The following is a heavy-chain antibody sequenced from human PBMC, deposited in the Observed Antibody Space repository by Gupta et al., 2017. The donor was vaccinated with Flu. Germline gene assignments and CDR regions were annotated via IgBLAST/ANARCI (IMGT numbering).Heavy chain of an antibody. V-gene: IGHV1-18*01. CDR2: ISAYNGNT. D-gene: IGHD6-13*01. CDR1: GYTFTSYG. CDR3: ASPRNGAAAGHEHGTNNYYYYYGMDV. Sequence: QVQLVQSGAEVKKPGASVKVSCKASGYTFTSYGISWVRQAPGQGLEWMGWISAYNGNTNYAQKLQGRVTMTTDTSTSTAYMELRSLRSDDTAVYYWASPRNGAAAGHEHGTNNYYYYYGMDVWGQGTTVTVSS. J-gene: IGHJ6*02.